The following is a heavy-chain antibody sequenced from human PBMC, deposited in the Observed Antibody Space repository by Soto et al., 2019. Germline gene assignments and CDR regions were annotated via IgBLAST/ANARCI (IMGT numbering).Heavy chain of an antibody. Sequence: QVQLQESGPGLVKPSQTLSLTCTVSGGSISSGDYYWSWIRQPPGKGLEWIGYIYYSGSTYYNPSLKSRVTILVDTSKNQFSLRLSSVTAADTAVYYCARDLNYYYDSSSYYGGLDCWGQGTLVTVSS. J-gene: IGHJ4*02. CDR2: IYYSGST. CDR3: ARDLNYYYDSSSYYGGLDC. D-gene: IGHD3-22*01. CDR1: GGSISSGDYY. V-gene: IGHV4-30-4*01.